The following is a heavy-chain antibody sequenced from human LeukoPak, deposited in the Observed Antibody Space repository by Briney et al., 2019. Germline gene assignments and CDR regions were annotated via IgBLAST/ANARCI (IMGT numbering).Heavy chain of an antibody. CDR2: ISWNGNIM. V-gene: IGHV3-9*01. CDR3: AKDSSGWYQPSFDY. CDR1: GFTFDGYA. Sequence: GGSLRLSCAASGFTFDGYAMHWVRQAPGKGLEWVSGISWNGNIMTYADSVKGRFTISRDNVKNSLYLQLNSLRAEDTALYYCAKDSSGWYQPSFDYWGQGALVTVSS. J-gene: IGHJ4*02. D-gene: IGHD6-19*01.